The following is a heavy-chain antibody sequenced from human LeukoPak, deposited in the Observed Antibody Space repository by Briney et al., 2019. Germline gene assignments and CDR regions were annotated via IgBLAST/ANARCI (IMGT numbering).Heavy chain of an antibody. CDR3: ARLRRYCSSTSCYDDAFDI. D-gene: IGHD2-2*01. Sequence: SETLSLTCTVSGGSISSSSYYWGWIRQPPGKGLEWIGSIYYSGSTYYNPSLKSRVTISVDTSKNQFSLKLSSVTAADTAVYYCARLRRYCSSTSCYDDAFDIWGQGTMVTVSS. CDR1: GGSISSSSYY. CDR2: IYYSGST. J-gene: IGHJ3*02. V-gene: IGHV4-39*01.